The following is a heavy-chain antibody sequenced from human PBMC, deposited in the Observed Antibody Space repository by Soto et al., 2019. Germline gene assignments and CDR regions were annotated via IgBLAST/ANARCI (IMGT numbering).Heavy chain of an antibody. V-gene: IGHV4-59*08. D-gene: IGHD6-13*01. CDR1: GGSISSYY. CDR3: ARSCSWYNDNWFDP. CDR2: IYYSGST. Sequence: QVQLQESGPGLVKPSETLSLTCTVSGGSISSYYWSWIRQPPGKGLEWIGYIYYSGSTNYNPSLKSRVTISVDTSKNKFSLKLSSVTAADTAVYYCARSCSWYNDNWFDPWGQGTLVTVSS. J-gene: IGHJ5*02.